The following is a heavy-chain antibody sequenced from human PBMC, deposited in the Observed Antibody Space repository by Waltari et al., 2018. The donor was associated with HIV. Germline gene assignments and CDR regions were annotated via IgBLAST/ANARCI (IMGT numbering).Heavy chain of an antibody. D-gene: IGHD6-19*01. Sequence: EVQLVESGGGLVKPGGSLRLSCAVSGFTFSSYSMNWVRQAPGKGLGWVSSISSSSYIYYADSVKGRFTISRDNAKNSLYLQMNSLRAEDTAVYYCARDHGFGYSSGFWGQGTLVTVSS. CDR3: ARDHGFGYSSGF. CDR1: GFTFSSYS. J-gene: IGHJ4*02. V-gene: IGHV3-21*01. CDR2: ISSSSYI.